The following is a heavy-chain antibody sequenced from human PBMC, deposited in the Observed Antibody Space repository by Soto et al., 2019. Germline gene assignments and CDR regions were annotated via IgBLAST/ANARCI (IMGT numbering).Heavy chain of an antibody. D-gene: IGHD3-16*02. CDR3: TRWWSYQPLDD. CDR1: VFTFSSYW. V-gene: IGHV3-74*01. Sequence: GGSLRLSCTASVFTFSSYWMKWVRQSPGKGLVWVARIATEGGSTTYADSVKGRFTISRDNAKKTLCLQMNSLRADFSAVYYCTRWWSYQPLDDWGQGTLVTVSS. J-gene: IGHJ4*02. CDR2: IATEGGST.